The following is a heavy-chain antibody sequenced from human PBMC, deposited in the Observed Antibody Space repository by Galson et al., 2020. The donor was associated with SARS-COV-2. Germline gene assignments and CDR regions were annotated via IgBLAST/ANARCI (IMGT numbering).Heavy chain of an antibody. V-gene: IGHV3-7*05. J-gene: IGHJ6*02. CDR3: TRGLRGFREWFGMDC. D-gene: IGHD3-3*01. Sequence: GESLKISCAASGFGFGGYWMIWVRQAPGKGLEWVANIDPAGTESDYADSVKGRFSISRDNVKRSLSLQMNSLRGEDTAVYFCTRGLRGFREWFGMDCWGQGTTVIVSS. CDR1: GFGFGGYW. CDR2: IDPAGTES.